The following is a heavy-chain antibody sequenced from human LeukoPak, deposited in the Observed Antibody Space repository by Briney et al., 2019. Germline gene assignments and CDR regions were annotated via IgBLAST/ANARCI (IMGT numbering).Heavy chain of an antibody. CDR3: ASYGLEKPIPDAFDI. Sequence: ASVKVSCKASGGTFSSYAISWVRQAPGQGLEWMGGIIPIFGTANYAQKFQGRVTITADKSTSTAYMELSSLRSEDTAVYYCASYGLEKPIPDAFDIWGQGTMVTVSS. D-gene: IGHD4-11*01. CDR1: GGTFSSYA. V-gene: IGHV1-69*06. J-gene: IGHJ3*02. CDR2: IIPIFGTA.